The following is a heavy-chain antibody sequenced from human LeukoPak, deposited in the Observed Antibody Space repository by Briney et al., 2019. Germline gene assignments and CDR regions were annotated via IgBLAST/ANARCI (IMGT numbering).Heavy chain of an antibody. J-gene: IGHJ2*01. Sequence: GVSLRLSCAASGFTFGSYWMSWVRQAPGKGLEWVSSISSGGDYTYYADSVTDRFTTSRDNSKNTLYLQMNSLRAEDTAVYYCAKIGVTGLWYFDLWGRGTLATVSS. D-gene: IGHD1-14*01. V-gene: IGHV3-23*01. CDR3: AKIGVTGLWYFDL. CDR2: ISSGGDYT. CDR1: GFTFGSYW.